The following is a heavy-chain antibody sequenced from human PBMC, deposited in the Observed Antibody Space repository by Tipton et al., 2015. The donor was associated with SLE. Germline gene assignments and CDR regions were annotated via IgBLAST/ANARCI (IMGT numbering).Heavy chain of an antibody. D-gene: IGHD1/OR15-1a*01. J-gene: IGHJ4*02. Sequence: SLRLSCATSGFTFSSYALSWVRRAAGKGLEWVSAISGGGGSTYYADFVKGRFSISIDKSKKTLFLQMNNLRVDDTATYYCAKFEKTTDFYLDSWGQGTLVSVSS. CDR1: GFTFSSYA. V-gene: IGHV3-23*01. CDR3: AKFEKTTDFYLDS. CDR2: ISGGGGST.